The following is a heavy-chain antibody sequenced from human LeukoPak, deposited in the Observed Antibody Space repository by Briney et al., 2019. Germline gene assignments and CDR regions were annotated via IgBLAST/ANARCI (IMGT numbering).Heavy chain of an antibody. D-gene: IGHD4-17*01. CDR3: ARRYYGDYLDFFDY. CDR2: IYPGDSDT. J-gene: IGHJ4*02. CDR1: GYSFATYW. Sequence: GESLKISCKASGYSFATYWIAWVRQMPGKGLEWMAIIYPGDSDTRYSPSFEGQVTVSADKSITTAYLQGSSLKASDTAMYYCARRYYGDYLDFFDYWGQGTLVTVSS. V-gene: IGHV5-51*01.